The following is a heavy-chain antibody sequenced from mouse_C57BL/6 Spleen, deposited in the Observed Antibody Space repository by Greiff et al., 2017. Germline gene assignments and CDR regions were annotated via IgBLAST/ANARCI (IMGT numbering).Heavy chain of an antibody. J-gene: IGHJ4*01. CDR2: IYPGDGDT. CDR1: GYAFSSSW. CDR3: AREGLDY. V-gene: IGHV1-80*01. Sequence: VKLLESGAELVKPGASVKISCKASGYAFSSSWMNWVKQRPGKGLEWIGQIYPGDGDTNYNGNFKGKATLPADNSSSTAYMQLISLTAEDSTVYFCAREGLDYWGQGTSVTVSS.